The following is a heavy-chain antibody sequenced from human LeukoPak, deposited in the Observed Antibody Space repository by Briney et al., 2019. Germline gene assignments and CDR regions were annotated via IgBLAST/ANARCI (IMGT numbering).Heavy chain of an antibody. CDR3: AKIIVVVPAAPRTPYYYYMDV. CDR1: GFTFSSYA. V-gene: IGHV3-23*01. Sequence: PGGSLRLSCAASGFTFSSYAMSWVRQAPGKGLKRVSAISGSGGSTYYADSVKGRFTISRDNSKNTLYLQMNSLRAEDTAVYYCAKIIVVVPAAPRTPYYYYMDVWGKGTTVTVSS. D-gene: IGHD2-2*01. J-gene: IGHJ6*03. CDR2: ISGSGGST.